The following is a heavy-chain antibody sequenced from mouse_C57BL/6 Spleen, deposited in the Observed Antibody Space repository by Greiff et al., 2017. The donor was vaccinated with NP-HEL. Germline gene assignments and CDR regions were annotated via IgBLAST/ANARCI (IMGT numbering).Heavy chain of an antibody. CDR1: GYTFTSYD. CDR3: ARWATVVATRAMDY. CDR2: ISPRDGST. Sequence: QVQLKESGPELVKPGASVKLSCKASGYTFTSYDINWVKQRPGQGLEWIGWISPRDGSTKYNEKFKGKATLTVDTSSSTAYMELHSLTSEDSAVYFCARWATVVATRAMDYWGQGTSVTVSS. J-gene: IGHJ4*01. D-gene: IGHD1-1*01. V-gene: IGHV1-85*01.